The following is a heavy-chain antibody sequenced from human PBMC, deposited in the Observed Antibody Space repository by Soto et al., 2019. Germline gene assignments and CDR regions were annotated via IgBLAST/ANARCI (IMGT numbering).Heavy chain of an antibody. Sequence: XXTLSLACTVSGGSISSYYWRWILQPPGKGLEWIGYIYYSGSTNYNPSLKSRVTISVDTSKNQFSLKLSSVTAEDTAVYYCAGSWDLGELSFSFDIWGQGTMVTVSS. D-gene: IGHD3-16*02. CDR3: AGSWDLGELSFSFDI. CDR2: IYYSGST. V-gene: IGHV4-59*01. CDR1: GGSISSYY. J-gene: IGHJ3*02.